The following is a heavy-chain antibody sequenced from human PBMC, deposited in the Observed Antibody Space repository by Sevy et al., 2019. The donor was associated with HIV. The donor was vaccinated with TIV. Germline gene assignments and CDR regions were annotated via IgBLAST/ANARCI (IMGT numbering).Heavy chain of an antibody. V-gene: IGHV3-48*03. CDR1: GFTFSSYD. Sequence: GGSLRLSCTASGFTFSSYDMNWVRQAPGKGLEWVSKISSSGSSIYYADSVKGRFTISRDNAKNSLNLQMNSLRAEDTAVYHCTRNGGAFDNGFDPWGQGTLVTVSS. D-gene: IGHD2-8*01. J-gene: IGHJ5*02. CDR2: ISSSGSSI. CDR3: TRNGGAFDNGFDP.